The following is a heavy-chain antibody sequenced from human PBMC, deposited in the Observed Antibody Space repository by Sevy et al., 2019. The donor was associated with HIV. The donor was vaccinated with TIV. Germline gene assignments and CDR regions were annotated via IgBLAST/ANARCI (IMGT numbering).Heavy chain of an antibody. V-gene: IGHV3-23*01. J-gene: IGHJ4*02. D-gene: IGHD3-22*01. CDR3: AKDLAYESSGYHDY. Sequence: GGSLRLSCAASEITLSNYAMNWVRQAPGRGLEWVSAISGSGGSTYYADSVKGRFTISRDNSKNTLSLQMHSLRVEDTALYYCAKDLAYESSGYHDYWGQGTLVTVSS. CDR2: ISGSGGST. CDR1: EITLSNYA.